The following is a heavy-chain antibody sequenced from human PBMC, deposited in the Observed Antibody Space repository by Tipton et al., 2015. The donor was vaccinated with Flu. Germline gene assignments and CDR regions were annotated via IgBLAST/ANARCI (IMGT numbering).Heavy chain of an antibody. CDR2: ISGSGGST. V-gene: IGHV3-23*01. Sequence: SLRLSCAASGFTFSSYAMSWVRQAPGKGLEWVSTISGSGGSTYYADSVKGRFTISRDNSKNTLYLQMNSLRAEDTAVYYCAKDRRGLSAFDIWGQGTMVTVSS. CDR3: AKDRRGLSAFDI. J-gene: IGHJ3*02. D-gene: IGHD1-26*01. CDR1: GFTFSSYA.